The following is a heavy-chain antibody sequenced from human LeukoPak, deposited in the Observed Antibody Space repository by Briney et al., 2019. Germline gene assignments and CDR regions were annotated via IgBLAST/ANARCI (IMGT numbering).Heavy chain of an antibody. Sequence: GGSLRLSCVASGFTFNNYGLHWVRQAPGQGLEWVAVIWYNENNKYYADSVKGPFTISRDNSKNTLYLQINSLRAEDTAVYFCARDIGAVDHYGMDVWGQGTTVTVSS. J-gene: IGHJ6*02. CDR1: GFTFNNYG. V-gene: IGHV3-33*01. CDR2: IWYNENNK. CDR3: ARDIGAVDHYGMDV. D-gene: IGHD4-23*01.